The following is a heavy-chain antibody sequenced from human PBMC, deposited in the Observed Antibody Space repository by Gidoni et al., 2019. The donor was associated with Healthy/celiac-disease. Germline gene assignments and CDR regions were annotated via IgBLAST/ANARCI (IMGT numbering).Heavy chain of an antibody. V-gene: IGHV3-33*01. CDR1: GSTFSSYG. J-gene: IGHJ4*02. Sequence: QVQLVESGGGGVQPGRSLRLSCAASGSTFSSYGMHWVRQAPGKGLEWVAVIWYDGSNKYYADSVKGRFTISRDNSKNTLYLQMNSLRAEDTAVYYCARDSRPSGSYYLGYWGQGTLVTVSS. CDR3: ARDSRPSGSYYLGY. CDR2: IWYDGSNK. D-gene: IGHD1-26*01.